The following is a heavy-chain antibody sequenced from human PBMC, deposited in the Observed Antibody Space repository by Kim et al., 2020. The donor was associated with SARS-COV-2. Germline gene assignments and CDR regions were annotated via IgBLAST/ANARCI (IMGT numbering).Heavy chain of an antibody. Sequence: SETLSLTCTVSGGSISSSTYSWNWFRQPPGDGLEWIGGIDSSGSTYYNPSLKSRVTLSVETSKNQFSLKMNSVTAADTSVFYCARHLTGSSWFDYWGQG. D-gene: IGHD6-13*01. CDR2: IDSSGST. CDR3: ARHLTGSSWFDY. CDR1: GGSISSSTYS. V-gene: IGHV4-39*01. J-gene: IGHJ4*02.